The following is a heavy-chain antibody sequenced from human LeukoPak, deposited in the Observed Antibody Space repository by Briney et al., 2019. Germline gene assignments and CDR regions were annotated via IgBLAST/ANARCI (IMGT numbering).Heavy chain of an antibody. CDR1: GGTFSSYA. D-gene: IGHD1-26*01. V-gene: IGHV1-69*04. J-gene: IGHJ5*02. CDR2: IIPILGIA. Sequence: GSSVKVSCKASGGTFSSYAISWVRQAPGQGLEWMGRIIPILGIANYAQKFQGRVTITADKSTSTAYMELSSLRSEDTAVYYCARAGGMQWELPNWFDPWGQGTLVTVSS. CDR3: ARAGGMQWELPNWFDP.